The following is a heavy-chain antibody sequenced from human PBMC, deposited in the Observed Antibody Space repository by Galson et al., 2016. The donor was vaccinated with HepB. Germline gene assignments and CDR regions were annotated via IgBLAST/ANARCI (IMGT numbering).Heavy chain of an antibody. V-gene: IGHV4-39*01. CDR1: GGSISSSNHY. CDR3: ATIRDGSIGGWADGGFDY. Sequence: SETLSLTCTVSGGSISSSNHYWGWLRQPPGRGLEWIGNIYYSGRADYNPSLKSRVTVSVDTSKNQFSLKLTSVTAADTAIYYCATIRDGSIGGWADGGFDYGGQGTLVTVSS. J-gene: IGHJ4*02. D-gene: IGHD6-19*01. CDR2: IYYSGRA.